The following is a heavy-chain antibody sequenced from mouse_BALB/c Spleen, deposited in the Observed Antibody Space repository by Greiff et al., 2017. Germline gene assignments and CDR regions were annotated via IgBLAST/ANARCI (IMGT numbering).Heavy chain of an antibody. Sequence: VQLQQSGPELVKPGASVKISCKASGYAFSSSWMNWVKQRPGQGLEWIGRIYPGDGDTNYNGKFKGKATLTADKSSSTAYMQLSSLTSVDSAVYFCAGATVVRAMDYWGQGTSVTVSS. J-gene: IGHJ4*01. CDR1: GYAFSSSW. CDR3: AGATVVRAMDY. CDR2: IYPGDGDT. D-gene: IGHD1-1*01. V-gene: IGHV1-82*01.